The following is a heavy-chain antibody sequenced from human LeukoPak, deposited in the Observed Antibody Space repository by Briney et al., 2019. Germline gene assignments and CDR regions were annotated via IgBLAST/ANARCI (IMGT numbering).Heavy chain of an antibody. J-gene: IGHJ6*03. CDR3: ARVKVEQQPYYYYYYMDV. CDR1: GGTFSSYA. V-gene: IGHV1-69*06. D-gene: IGHD6-13*01. Sequence: SVKVSCKASGGTFSSYAISWVRQAPGQGLEWMGGIIPIFGTANYAQKFQGRVTITADKSTSTAYMELSSLRSEDTAVYYCARVKVEQQPYYYYYYMDVWGKGTTVTVSS. CDR2: IIPIFGTA.